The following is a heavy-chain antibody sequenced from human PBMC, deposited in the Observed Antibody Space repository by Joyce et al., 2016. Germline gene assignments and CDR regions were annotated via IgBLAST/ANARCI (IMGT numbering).Heavy chain of an antibody. D-gene: IGHD3-16*01. CDR3: ARGGISYYYAMDV. V-gene: IGHV3-21*01. Sequence: CEASGSTFSSSSMSWFRQAPGKVLEWVAAISGTSYYIFHAETVRGRFTVSRDNAKKTLYLQMNSLRAEDSAVFYCARGGISYYYAMDVWGQGTTVTVSS. CDR2: ISGTSYYI. J-gene: IGHJ6*02. CDR1: GSTFSSSS.